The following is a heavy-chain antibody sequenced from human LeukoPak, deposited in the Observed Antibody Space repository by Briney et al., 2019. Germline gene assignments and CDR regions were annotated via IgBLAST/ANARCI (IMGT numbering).Heavy chain of an antibody. D-gene: IGHD2-15*01. Sequence: ASVKVSCKASGYTFTSYDINWVRQASGQGLEWMGWMNPNTGNTGYAQKFQGRVTITRNTSISTVYMELSSLRSEDTAVYYCARAIRYCSGGSCPLYYMDVWGKGTTVTISS. CDR1: GYTFTSYD. CDR2: MNPNTGNT. J-gene: IGHJ6*03. CDR3: ARAIRYCSGGSCPLYYMDV. V-gene: IGHV1-8*03.